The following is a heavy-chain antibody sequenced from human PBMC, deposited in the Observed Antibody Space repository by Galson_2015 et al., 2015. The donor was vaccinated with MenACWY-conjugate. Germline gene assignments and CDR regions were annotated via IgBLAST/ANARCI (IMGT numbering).Heavy chain of an antibody. V-gene: IGHV3-23*01. CDR3: AKPDPMIGDRGRRDY. CDR1: GFTFSSYA. D-gene: IGHD2-21*01. J-gene: IGHJ4*02. CDR2: IDGSDGST. Sequence: SLRLSCAASGFTFSSYAMSWVRQAPGKGLEWLSTIDGSDGSTFYADSVRGRFTISRDNSKNTLYLQMNSLRAEDTAVYYCAKPDPMIGDRGRRDYWGKGTLVTVSS.